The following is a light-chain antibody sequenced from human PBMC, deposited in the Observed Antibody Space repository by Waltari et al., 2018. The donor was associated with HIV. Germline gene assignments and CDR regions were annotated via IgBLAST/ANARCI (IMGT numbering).Light chain of an antibody. J-gene: IGKJ1*01. CDR3: QNKFTAPRT. Sequence: DIVMTQPPDSLAVSLGERATINCKSRQSVYQRSNNKTYLTWYRQKPGQPAKLHLYCASTPESGVSDRFSGSGSGKDVTHSCGSWHADDVAVYCGQNKFTAPRTFGQGTTV. CDR1: QSVYQRSNNKTY. CDR2: CAS. V-gene: IGKV4-1*01.